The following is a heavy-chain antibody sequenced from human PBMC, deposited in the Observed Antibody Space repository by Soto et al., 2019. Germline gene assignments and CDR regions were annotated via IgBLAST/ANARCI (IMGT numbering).Heavy chain of an antibody. CDR3: AAAYDFWSGYLSNWFDP. D-gene: IGHD3-3*01. J-gene: IGHJ5*02. V-gene: IGHV3-21*01. Sequence: EVQLVESGGGLVKPGGSLRLSCAASGFTFSSYSMNWVRQAPGKGLEWVSSISSSSSYIYYADSVKGRFTISRDNAKNSLYLQMNSLRAEDTAVYYCAAAYDFWSGYLSNWFDPWGQGTLVTVSS. CDR2: ISSSSSYI. CDR1: GFTFSSYS.